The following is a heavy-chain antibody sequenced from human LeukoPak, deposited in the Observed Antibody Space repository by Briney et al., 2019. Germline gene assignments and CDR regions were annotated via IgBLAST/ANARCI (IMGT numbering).Heavy chain of an antibody. V-gene: IGHV1-2*02. CDR2: INPNSGGT. D-gene: IGHD6-13*01. Sequence: ASVKVSCKASGYTFTSYGISWVRQAPGQGLEWMGWINPNSGGTNYAQKFQGRVTMTRDTSISTAYMELSRLRSDDTAVYYCARAAAGSSSDAFDIWGQGTMVAVSS. CDR3: ARAAAGSSSDAFDI. CDR1: GYTFTSYG. J-gene: IGHJ3*02.